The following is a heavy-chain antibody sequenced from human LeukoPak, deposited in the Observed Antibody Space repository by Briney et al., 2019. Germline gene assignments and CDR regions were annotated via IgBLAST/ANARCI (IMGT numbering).Heavy chain of an antibody. D-gene: IGHD3-22*01. J-gene: IGHJ4*02. CDR2: ISAYNGNT. Sequence: GASVKVSCKASGYTFTSYGISWVRPAPGQGLEWMGWISAYNGNTNYAQKLQGRVTMTTDTSTSTAYMELRSLGSDDTAVYYCARVGPYYYDSSGYYYVVLFDYWGQGTLVTVSS. V-gene: IGHV1-18*01. CDR3: ARVGPYYYDSSGYYYVVLFDY. CDR1: GYTFTSYG.